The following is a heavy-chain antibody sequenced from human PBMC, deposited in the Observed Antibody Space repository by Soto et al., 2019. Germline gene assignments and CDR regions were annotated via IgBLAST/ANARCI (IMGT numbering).Heavy chain of an antibody. D-gene: IGHD3-22*01. CDR2: IYYSGNT. Sequence: PSETLSLTCTVSGGSVSSGPYYWSWIRQPPGKGLEWIGYIYYSGNTNYNPTLKSRVTISVDTSKNQFSLKLSSGTAADTAVYYCARGGRDGDSSGYRYLGYWGQGTLVAVSS. J-gene: IGHJ4*02. CDR3: ARGGRDGDSSGYRYLGY. CDR1: GGSVSSGPYY. V-gene: IGHV4-61*01.